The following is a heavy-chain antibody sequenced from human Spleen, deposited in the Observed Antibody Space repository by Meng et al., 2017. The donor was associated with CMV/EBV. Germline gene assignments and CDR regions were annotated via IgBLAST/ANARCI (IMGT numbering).Heavy chain of an antibody. D-gene: IGHD2-2*01. CDR3: AGYCSITSCPNWFDP. J-gene: IGHJ5*02. Sequence: SVKVSCKASGYTFTGYYMHWVRQAPGQGLEWMGGIVPMFDTPNYAQKFQGRVTITADESTSTVYMELSSLTSDDTAVYYCAGYCSITSCPNWFDPWGQGTLVTVSS. CDR2: IVPMFDTP. V-gene: IGHV1-69*13. CDR1: GYTFTGYY.